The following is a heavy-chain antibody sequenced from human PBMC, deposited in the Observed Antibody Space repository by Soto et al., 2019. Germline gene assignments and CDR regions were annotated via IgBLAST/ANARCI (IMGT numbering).Heavy chain of an antibody. Sequence: QVQLVESGGGVVQPGRSLRLSCAASGFTFSSYAMHWVRQAPGKGLEWVAVISYDGSNKYYADSVKGRFTISRDNSKNTLYLQMNSLRAEDTAVYYCARGSIVVVPAAERDAFDIWGQGTMVTVSS. D-gene: IGHD2-2*01. CDR3: ARGSIVVVPAAERDAFDI. V-gene: IGHV3-30-3*01. CDR1: GFTFSSYA. J-gene: IGHJ3*02. CDR2: ISYDGSNK.